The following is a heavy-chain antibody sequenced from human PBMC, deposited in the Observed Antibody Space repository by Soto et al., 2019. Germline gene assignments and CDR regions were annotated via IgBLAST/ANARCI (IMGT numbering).Heavy chain of an antibody. CDR2: IFDSGST. D-gene: IGHD3-16*01. CDR1: GGHISSGGYY. CDR3: ASDPGGTKWFDP. Sequence: HVQLQESGPGLVKPSQTRSLTCTVSGGHISSGGYYWNGIRQHPGQGLEWIGYIFDSGSTYYNPSLQSRVTRSVAMSKNQFSLRLSSVPAADTAVYYCASDPGGTKWFDPCGQGPLVTVSS. V-gene: IGHV4-31*03. J-gene: IGHJ5*02.